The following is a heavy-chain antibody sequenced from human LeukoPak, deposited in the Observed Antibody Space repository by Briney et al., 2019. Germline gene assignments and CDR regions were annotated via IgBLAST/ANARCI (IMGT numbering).Heavy chain of an antibody. V-gene: IGHV1-2*02. CDR3: ARTWPSSSSGLDY. Sequence: ASVKVSCKASGYTFTGYYMHWVRQAPGQGLEWMGWINPNSGGTNYAQKFQGRVTMTRDTSISTAYMELSRLRSDDTAVYYCARTWPSSSSGLDYWGQGTLVAVSS. J-gene: IGHJ4*02. D-gene: IGHD6-6*01. CDR2: INPNSGGT. CDR1: GYTFTGYY.